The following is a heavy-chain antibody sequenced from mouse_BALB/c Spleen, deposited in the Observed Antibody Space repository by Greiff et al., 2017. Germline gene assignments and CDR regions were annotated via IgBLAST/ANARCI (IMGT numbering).Heavy chain of an antibody. Sequence: VQLQQSGPELVKPGASVKISCKASGYSFTGYFMNWVKQSHGKSLEWIGRINPYNGDTFYNQKFKGKATLTVDKSSSTAHMELLSLTSEDSAVYYCGRGVYYGNFYYYAMDYWGQGTSVTVSS. V-gene: IGHV1-37*01. CDR1: GYSFTGYF. CDR2: INPYNGDT. J-gene: IGHJ4*01. D-gene: IGHD2-1*01. CDR3: GRGVYYGNFYYYAMDY.